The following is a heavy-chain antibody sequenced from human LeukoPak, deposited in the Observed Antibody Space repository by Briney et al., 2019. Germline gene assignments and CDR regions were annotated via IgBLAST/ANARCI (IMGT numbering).Heavy chain of an antibody. CDR1: GGSISSYY. CDR2: IYYSGST. J-gene: IGHJ6*03. D-gene: IGHD5-24*01. V-gene: IGHV4-59*01. CDR3: AREGRYRYGYNEYHSYMDI. Sequence: SETLSLTCTVSGGSISSYYWSWIRQPPGKGLEWIGYIYYSGSTNYNPSLKSRVTISVDTSKNQFSLKLSSVTAAETAVYYCAREGRYRYGYNEYHSYMDIWAKGPRSPSP.